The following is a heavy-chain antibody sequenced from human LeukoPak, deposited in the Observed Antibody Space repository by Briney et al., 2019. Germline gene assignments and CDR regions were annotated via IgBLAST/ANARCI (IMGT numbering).Heavy chain of an antibody. Sequence: GGSLRLSCAASGFTFSSYWMSWVRQAPGKGLEWVANINQDGSEKYYVDSVKGRFTISRDNAKNSPYLQMSSLRAEDSAVYYCARVTMREITIFGVVITNNFDYWGQGTLVTVSS. D-gene: IGHD3-3*01. CDR3: ARVTMREITIFGVVITNNFDY. J-gene: IGHJ4*02. CDR1: GFTFSSYW. CDR2: INQDGSEK. V-gene: IGHV3-7*01.